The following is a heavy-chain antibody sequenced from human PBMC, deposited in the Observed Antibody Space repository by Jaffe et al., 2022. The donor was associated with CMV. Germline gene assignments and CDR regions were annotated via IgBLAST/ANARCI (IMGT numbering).Heavy chain of an antibody. CDR2: TYHSGGT. J-gene: IGHJ3*02. CDR3: ARQRWGYAFDI. V-gene: IGHV4-39*01. D-gene: IGHD7-27*01. CDR1: GDSIDNSNYY. Sequence: QLQLQESGPGLVKPSETLSLTCTVSGDSIDNSNYYWGWIRQPPGKGLEWIGSTYHSGGTYYNPSLRSRVTMSVDSSKNQFSLKLTSVTVADTAIYYCARQRWGYAFDIWGQGTMVTVSS.